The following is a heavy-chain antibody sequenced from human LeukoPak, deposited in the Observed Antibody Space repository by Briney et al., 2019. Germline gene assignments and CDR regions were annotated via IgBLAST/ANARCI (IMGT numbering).Heavy chain of an antibody. CDR1: GGSITSSSGYN. CDR2: IHHSGTT. CDR3: ARLPTGFPNWFDL. Sequence: SETLSLTCTVSGGSITSSSGYNWGWIRQSPGKGLEWIGTIHHSGTTYYSLSLRSRLTISVDSSKNRFSLRLSSVTAADTAAYFCARLPTGFPNWFDLWGRGTLVTVSS. J-gene: IGHJ5*02. V-gene: IGHV4-39*01. D-gene: IGHD3-9*01.